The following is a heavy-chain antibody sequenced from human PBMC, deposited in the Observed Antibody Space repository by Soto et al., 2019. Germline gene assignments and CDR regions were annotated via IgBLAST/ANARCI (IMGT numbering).Heavy chain of an antibody. Sequence: EVQLVESGGGLVKPGGSLRLSCAASGFTFSRYGMNWVRQAPGKGLELVSSISGLSSYIYYADSVKGRFTVSRDNGQNSLYVQMNSLRAEDTAVYYCARDAQQRLAASYYYGMDVWGQGTTVIVSS. V-gene: IGHV3-21*02. J-gene: IGHJ6*02. CDR1: GFTFSRYG. CDR2: ISGLSSYI. CDR3: ARDAQQRLAASYYYGMDV. D-gene: IGHD6-25*01.